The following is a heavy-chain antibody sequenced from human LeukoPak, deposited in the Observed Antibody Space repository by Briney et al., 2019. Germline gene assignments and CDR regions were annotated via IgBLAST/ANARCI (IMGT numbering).Heavy chain of an antibody. Sequence: GGSLRLSCAVSGFTFSSYGMHWVRQAPGKGLEWVAVIWYDGSNKYYADSVKGRFTISRDNSKNTLYLQMNSLRAEDTAVYYCARSSYDILTGYYEYYFDYWGQGTLVTVSS. J-gene: IGHJ4*02. CDR3: ARSSYDILTGYYEYYFDY. CDR2: IWYDGSNK. CDR1: GFTFSSYG. D-gene: IGHD3-9*01. V-gene: IGHV3-33*01.